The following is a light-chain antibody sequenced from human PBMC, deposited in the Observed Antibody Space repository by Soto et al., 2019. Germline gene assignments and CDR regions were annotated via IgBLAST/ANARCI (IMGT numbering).Light chain of an antibody. CDR3: SSYTSSSILV. J-gene: IGLJ3*02. Sequence: QSALTQPASVSGSPGQSITIFCTGTSSDVGGYNYVSWYQQHPGKAPKLMIYDVSNRPSGVSNRFSGSKSGNTASLTISGLQAEDEADYYCSSYTSSSILVFGGGTKLTVL. CDR2: DVS. CDR1: SSDVGGYNY. V-gene: IGLV2-14*01.